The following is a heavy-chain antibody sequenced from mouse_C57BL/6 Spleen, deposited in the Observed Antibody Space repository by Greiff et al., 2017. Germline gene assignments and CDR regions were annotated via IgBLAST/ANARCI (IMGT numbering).Heavy chain of an antibody. CDR1: GYTFTDYE. D-gene: IGHD1-1*01. CDR2: IDPETGGT. CDR3: TRDYYGSSYPAWFAY. J-gene: IGHJ3*01. V-gene: IGHV1-15*01. Sequence: QVQLQQSGAELVRPGASVTLSCKASGYTFTDYEMHWVKQTPVHGLEWIGAIDPETGGTAYNQKFKGKAILTADKSSSTAYMELRSLTSEDSAVYYCTRDYYGSSYPAWFAYWGQGTLVTVSA.